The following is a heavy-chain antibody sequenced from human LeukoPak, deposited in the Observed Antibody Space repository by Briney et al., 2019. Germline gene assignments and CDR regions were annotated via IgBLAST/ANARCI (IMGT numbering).Heavy chain of an antibody. V-gene: IGHV3-48*03. J-gene: IGHJ6*04. CDR3: ARVMFPGGYHYYGMDV. Sequence: PGGSLRLSCAASGFTFSSYEMNWVRQAPGKGLEWVSYISSSGSTIYYADSVKGRFTISRDNAKNSLYLQMNSLRAEDTAVYYCARVMFPGGYHYYGMDVWGKGTTVTVSS. CDR1: GFTFSSYE. D-gene: IGHD3-10*02. CDR2: ISSSGSTI.